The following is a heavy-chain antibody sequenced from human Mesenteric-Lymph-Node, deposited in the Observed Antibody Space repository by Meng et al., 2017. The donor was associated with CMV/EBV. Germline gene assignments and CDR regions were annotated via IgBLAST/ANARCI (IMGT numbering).Heavy chain of an antibody. D-gene: IGHD2-15*01. J-gene: IGHJ4*02. CDR2: VNPYNGNT. CDR1: GYTFTSYG. CDR3: ARGQRDLVVVASTPDY. Sequence: ASVKVSCKASGYTFTSYGISWVRQAPGQGLEWMGWVNPYNGNTQYVDKFQARVTMSTDTSTEIAYLELRSLTSDDSAVYYCARGQRDLVVVASTPDYWGQGTLVTVSS. V-gene: IGHV1-18*01.